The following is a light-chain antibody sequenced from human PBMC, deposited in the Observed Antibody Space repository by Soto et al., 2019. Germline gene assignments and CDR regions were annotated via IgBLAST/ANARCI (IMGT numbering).Light chain of an antibody. CDR2: DTT. J-gene: IGLJ3*02. V-gene: IGLV7-46*01. CDR3: LLSDSGTNWV. CDR1: TGAVTSGNY. Sequence: QAVVTQEPSLTVSPGGPVTLTGGSSTGAVTSGNYPYWFQKKPGQAPRTLIYDTTNKQSWTPARFSGSLLGGKAALTLAGAQTDAEADYYYLLSDSGTNWVFGGGTKLTV.